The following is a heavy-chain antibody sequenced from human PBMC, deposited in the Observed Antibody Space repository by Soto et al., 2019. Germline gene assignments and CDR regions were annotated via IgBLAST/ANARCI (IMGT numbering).Heavy chain of an antibody. V-gene: IGHV3-21*01. CDR3: AKVSRTYYYDSSGYYYDAFDI. J-gene: IGHJ3*02. D-gene: IGHD3-22*01. CDR2: ISPTSEYI. Sequence: GGSLRLSCAASGFSFSRHSMNWVRQAPGKGLEWVSSISPTSEYIYHADSVKGRFTISRDNSKNTLYLQMNSLRAEDTAVYYCAKVSRTYYYDSSGYYYDAFDIWGQGTMVTVSS. CDR1: GFSFSRHS.